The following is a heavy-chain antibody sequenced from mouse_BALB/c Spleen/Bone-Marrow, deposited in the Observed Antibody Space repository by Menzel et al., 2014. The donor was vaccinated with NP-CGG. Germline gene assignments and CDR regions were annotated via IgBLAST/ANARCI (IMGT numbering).Heavy chain of an antibody. CDR2: IDPSDSET. D-gene: IGHD4-1*01. J-gene: IGHJ2*01. CDR1: GYTFTSYW. Sequence: QVQLKQSGAELVKPGAPVKLPCKASGYTFTSYWMNWVKQRPGRGLEWIGRIDPSDSETHYNQKFKDKATLTVDKSSSTAYIQLSSLTSEDSAVYYCAKNWVYFDYWGQGTTLTVSS. CDR3: AKNWVYFDY. V-gene: IGHV1-69*02.